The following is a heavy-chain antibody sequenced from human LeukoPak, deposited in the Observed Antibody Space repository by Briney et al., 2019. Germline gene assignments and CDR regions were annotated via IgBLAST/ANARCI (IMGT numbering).Heavy chain of an antibody. J-gene: IGHJ4*02. CDR3: ARTYYHDTSGYYQFDY. V-gene: IGHV1-18*01. D-gene: IGHD3-22*01. CDR2: ISGYNGNT. Sequence: ASVKVSCKASGYTFTNYGISWVRQAPGQGLEWMGWISGYNGNTKYAQKVQGRVTMTTDTSTSTAYMDLGSVRSDDTAVYYCARTYYHDTSGYYQFDYWGQGTLVTVSS. CDR1: GYTFTNYG.